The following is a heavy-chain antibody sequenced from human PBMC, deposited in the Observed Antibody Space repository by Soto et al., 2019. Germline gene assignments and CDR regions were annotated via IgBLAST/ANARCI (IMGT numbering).Heavy chain of an antibody. D-gene: IGHD2-15*01. CDR1: GYTFTSYG. CDR3: ARDDRTRGYCSGGSCYSSYDAFDI. J-gene: IGHJ3*02. Sequence: GASVKVSCKASGYTFTSYGISWVRQAPGQGLEWMGWISAYNGNTNYAQKLQGRVTMTTDTSTSTAYMELRSLRSDDTAVYYCARDDRTRGYCSGGSCYSSYDAFDIWGQGTMVT. V-gene: IGHV1-18*01. CDR2: ISAYNGNT.